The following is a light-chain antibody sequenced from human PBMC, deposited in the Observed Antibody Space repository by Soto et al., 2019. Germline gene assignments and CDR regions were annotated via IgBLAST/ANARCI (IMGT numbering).Light chain of an antibody. CDR1: QSISSY. J-gene: IGKJ1*01. CDR3: QQSYSTPKT. CDR2: AAS. Sequence: DIQMTQSPSSLSASVGDRVTITCRASQSISSYLNWYQQKPGKAPKLLIYAASSLQSGVPSRFSGSGSGTDFTLTISSVQPEDFATYYCQQSYSTPKTFGQGTKVEIK. V-gene: IGKV1-39*01.